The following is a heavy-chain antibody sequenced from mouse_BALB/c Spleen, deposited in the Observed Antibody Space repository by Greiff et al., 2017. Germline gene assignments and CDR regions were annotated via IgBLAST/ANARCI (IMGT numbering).Heavy chain of an antibody. CDR3: AINYYGSSYGGAMDY. V-gene: IGHV1S135*01. CDR1: GYAFTSYN. Sequence: VQLQQSGPELVKPGASVKVSCKASGYAFTSYNMYWVKQSHGKSLEWIGYIDPYNGGTSYNQKFKGKATLTVDKSSSTAYMHLNSLTSEDSAVYYCAINYYGSSYGGAMDYWGQGTSVTVSS. D-gene: IGHD1-1*01. CDR2: IDPYNGGT. J-gene: IGHJ4*01.